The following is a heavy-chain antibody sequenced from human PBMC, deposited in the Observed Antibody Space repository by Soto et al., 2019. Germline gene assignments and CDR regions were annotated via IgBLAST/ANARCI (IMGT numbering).Heavy chain of an antibody. V-gene: IGHV5-51*01. CDR1: GYSFTSYW. Sequence: GESLKISCKGSGYSFTSYWIGWVRQMPGKGLEWMGIIYPGDSDTRYSPSFQGQVTISADKSISTAYLQWSSLKASDTAMYYCARLSYSPHNYYNGLDAWGQGTTVTVSS. J-gene: IGHJ6*02. D-gene: IGHD3-10*01. CDR2: IYPGDSDT. CDR3: ARLSYSPHNYYNGLDA.